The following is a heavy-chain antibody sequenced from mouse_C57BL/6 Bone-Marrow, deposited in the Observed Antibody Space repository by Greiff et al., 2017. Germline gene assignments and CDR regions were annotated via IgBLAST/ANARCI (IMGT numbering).Heavy chain of an antibody. CDR3: ERCYYDAYYVDC. V-gene: IGHV1-69*01. CDR1: GYTFTSYW. D-gene: IGHD2-4*01. Sequence: QVQLQQPGAELVMPGASVKLSCKASGYTFTSYWMHWVKQRPGQGLEWIGEIDPSDSYTNYNQKFKGKSTLTVDKSSSTAYMQLSSLTSEDSAVCYCERCYYDAYYVDCWGQGTTLTVSS. CDR2: IDPSDSYT. J-gene: IGHJ2*01.